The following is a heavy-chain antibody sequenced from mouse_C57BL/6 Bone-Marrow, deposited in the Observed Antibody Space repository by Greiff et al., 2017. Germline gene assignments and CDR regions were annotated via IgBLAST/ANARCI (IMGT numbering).Heavy chain of an antibody. CDR3: EREATVGSPFDY. CDR1: GYTFTSYW. J-gene: IGHJ2*02. CDR2: INPSSGYT. V-gene: IGHV1-7*01. D-gene: IGHD1-1*01. Sequence: QVQLQQSGAELAKPGASVKLSCKASGYTFTSYWMHWVNQRPGQGLEWIGYINPSSGYTKYNQKFKDKATLTADKSSSTAYMQLSSLTYEDSAVYYCEREATVGSPFDYGGQGTSLTGSS.